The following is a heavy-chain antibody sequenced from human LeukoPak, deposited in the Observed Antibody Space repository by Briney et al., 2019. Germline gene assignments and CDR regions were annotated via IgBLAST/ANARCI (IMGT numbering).Heavy chain of an antibody. CDR1: GFTFSSYA. CDR3: AKTPLFVDFSYFDY. CDR2: ISGSGGST. D-gene: IGHD3-3*01. V-gene: IGHV3-23*01. J-gene: IGHJ4*02. Sequence: QPGGSLRLSCAASGFTFSSYAMSWVRQAPGEGLEWVSAISGSGGSTYYADSVKGRFTISRDNSKNTLYLQMNSLRAEDTAVYYCAKTPLFVDFSYFDYWGQGTLVTVSS.